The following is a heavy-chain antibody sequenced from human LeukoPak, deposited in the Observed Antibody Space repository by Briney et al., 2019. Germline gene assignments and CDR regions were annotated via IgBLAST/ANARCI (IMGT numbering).Heavy chain of an antibody. V-gene: IGHV3-30*02. D-gene: IGHD3-10*01. CDR1: GFTFSSYG. CDR2: IRYDGSNK. Sequence: GGSLRLSCAASGFTFSSYGMHWVRQAPGKGLEWVAFIRYDGSNKYYADSVKGRFTISRDNSKNTLYLQMDSLRAEDTAVYYCAKDGWFGELPFDYWGQGTLVTVSS. CDR3: AKDGWFGELPFDY. J-gene: IGHJ4*02.